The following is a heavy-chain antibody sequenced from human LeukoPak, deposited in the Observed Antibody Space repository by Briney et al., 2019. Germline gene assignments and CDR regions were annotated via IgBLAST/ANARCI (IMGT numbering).Heavy chain of an antibody. Sequence: GGSLTLPCAASGFNFVFEAMTWVRQAPEKGLEWVSSASNSGSSTYYARAVKGRFTISRDNSKNILYLQMSSLRVDDTAVYYCAKGLSLSGHMSGYPFGAFETWGQGTMVTV. CDR2: ASNSGSST. CDR3: AKGLSLSGHMSGYPFGAFET. V-gene: IGHV3-23*01. J-gene: IGHJ3*02. D-gene: IGHD3-9*01. CDR1: GFNFVFEA.